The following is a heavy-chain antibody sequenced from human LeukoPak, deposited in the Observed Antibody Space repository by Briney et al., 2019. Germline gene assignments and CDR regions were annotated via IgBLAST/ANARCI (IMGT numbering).Heavy chain of an antibody. CDR1: GYTFTSYG. J-gene: IGHJ3*02. D-gene: IGHD4-11*01. Sequence: ASVKVSCKASGYTFTSYGISWVRQAPGQGLEWMGWISAYNGNTNYAQKLQGRVTVTTDTSTSTAYMELRSLRSDDTAVYYCATTTVGLDAFDIWGQGTMVTVSS. V-gene: IGHV1-18*01. CDR2: ISAYNGNT. CDR3: ATTTVGLDAFDI.